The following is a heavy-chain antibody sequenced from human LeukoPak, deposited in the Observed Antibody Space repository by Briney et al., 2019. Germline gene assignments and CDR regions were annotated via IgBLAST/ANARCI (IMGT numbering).Heavy chain of an antibody. CDR1: GFSLSTSGVG. CDR3: ARLLYYDILTGYYKDPNWFDP. D-gene: IGHD3-9*01. V-gene: IGHV2-5*01. J-gene: IGHJ5*02. Sequence: SGPTLVNPTQTLTLTCTFSGFSLSTSGVGVGWIRQPPGKALEGLALIYWNDDKRYSPSLKSRLTITTDTYKTQVVLTITNMDPVDTATYYCARLLYYDILTGYYKDPNWFDPWGQGTLVTVSS. CDR2: IYWNDDK.